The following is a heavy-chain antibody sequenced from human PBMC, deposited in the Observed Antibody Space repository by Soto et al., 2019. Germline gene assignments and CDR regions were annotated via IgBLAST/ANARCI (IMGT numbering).Heavy chain of an antibody. CDR3: ARESGNYFDD. CDR2: IIPIFGTT. V-gene: IGHV1-69*06. Sequence: QVQLVQSGAEVKQPGSSLKVSCKASGGTFISHAISWLRQAPGQGLEWVGGIIPIFGTTNYAQKFQGRVTLTADKSTSTVYMELSSLRSDDTAVYYCARESGNYFDDWGQGTLVTVSS. J-gene: IGHJ4*02. CDR1: GGTFISHA. D-gene: IGHD3-10*01.